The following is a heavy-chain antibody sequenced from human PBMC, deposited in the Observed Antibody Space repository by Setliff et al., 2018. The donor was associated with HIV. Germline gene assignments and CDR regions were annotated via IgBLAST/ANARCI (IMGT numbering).Heavy chain of an antibody. CDR2: IYHSGST. D-gene: IGHD3-10*01. CDR3: AVNYGSGSYTFLIDY. CDR1: GYSISSGYY. V-gene: IGHV4-38-2*01. J-gene: IGHJ4*02. Sequence: SETLSLTCAVSGYSISSGYYWGWIRQPPGKGLEWVGSIYHSGSTYYNPSLKSRVTISVDTSKNQFSLKLSSVTAADTAVYYCAVNYGSGSYTFLIDYWGQGTLVTVSS.